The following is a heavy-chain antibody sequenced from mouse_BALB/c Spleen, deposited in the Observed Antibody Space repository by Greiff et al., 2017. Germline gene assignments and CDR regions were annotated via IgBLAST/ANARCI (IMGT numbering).Heavy chain of an antibody. CDR3: AREDYRYDVPYAMDY. Sequence: EVKVVESGGGLVKPGGSLKLSCAASGFTFSSYAMSWVRQSPEKRLEWVAEISSGGSYTYYPDTVTGRFTISRDNAKNTLYLEMSSLRSEDTAMYYCAREDYRYDVPYAMDYWGQGTSVTVSS. D-gene: IGHD2-14*01. J-gene: IGHJ4*01. CDR2: ISSGGSYT. V-gene: IGHV5-9-4*01. CDR1: GFTFSSYA.